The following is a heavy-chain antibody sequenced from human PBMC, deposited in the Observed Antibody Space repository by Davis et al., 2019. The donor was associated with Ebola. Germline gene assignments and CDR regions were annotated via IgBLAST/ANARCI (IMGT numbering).Heavy chain of an antibody. V-gene: IGHV3-23*01. CDR2: ISGRGDVT. CDR3: ARDRRDGYNPFDY. Sequence: GGSLRLSCAASGFTFSTYVMTWVRQAPGKGLEWVSGISGRGDVTYYTDSVKGRFTSSRDNSKNTVYLQMNSLRDEDTAVYYCARDRRDGYNPFDYWGQGTLVTVSS. D-gene: IGHD5-24*01. J-gene: IGHJ4*02. CDR1: GFTFSTYV.